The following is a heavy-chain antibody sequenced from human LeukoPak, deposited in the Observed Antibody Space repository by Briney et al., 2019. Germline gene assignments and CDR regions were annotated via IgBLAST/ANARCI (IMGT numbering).Heavy chain of an antibody. V-gene: IGHV3-33*01. Sequence: GGSLRLSCAASGFIFSSYAMHWVRQAPGKGPEWVAIIWYDGSNKYYAESVEGRFTISRDNSKNTLYLQMNSLRAEDTAVYSCARGLGYSYGYGIDYWGQGTLVTVSS. D-gene: IGHD5-18*01. CDR3: ARGLGYSYGYGIDY. J-gene: IGHJ4*02. CDR1: GFIFSSYA. CDR2: IWYDGSNK.